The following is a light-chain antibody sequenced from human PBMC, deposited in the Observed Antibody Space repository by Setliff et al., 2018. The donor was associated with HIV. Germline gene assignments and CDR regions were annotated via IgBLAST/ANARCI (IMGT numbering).Light chain of an antibody. CDR1: TGAVTSGHY. CDR2: DTS. J-gene: IGLJ3*02. CDR3: FLSYSGARRV. V-gene: IGLV7-46*01. Sequence: VVTQEPPLTVSPGGTVTLTCGSSTGAVTSGHYPYWFQQKPGQAPRTLIHDTSNKHSWTPARFSGSLLGGKAALTLSGAQPEDEAAYYCFLSYSGARRVFGGGTK.